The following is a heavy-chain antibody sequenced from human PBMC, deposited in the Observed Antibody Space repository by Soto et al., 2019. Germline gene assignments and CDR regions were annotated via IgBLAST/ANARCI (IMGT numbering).Heavy chain of an antibody. CDR2: IKQDGSEK. J-gene: IGHJ3*02. CDR3: ARTVAYCSGGSCYQDAFDI. CDR1: GFTFSSYW. D-gene: IGHD2-15*01. Sequence: LRLSCAASGFTFSSYWMSWVRQAPGKGLEWVANIKQDGSEKYYVDSVKGRFTISRDNAKNSLYLQMNSLRAEDTAVYYCARTVAYCSGGSCYQDAFDIWGQGTMVTVSS. V-gene: IGHV3-7*01.